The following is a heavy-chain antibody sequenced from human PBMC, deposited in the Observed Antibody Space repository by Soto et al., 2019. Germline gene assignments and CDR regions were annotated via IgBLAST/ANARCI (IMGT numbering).Heavy chain of an antibody. J-gene: IGHJ6*02. V-gene: IGHV3-74*01. CDR1: GFTFSSYW. CDR3: AREAGSLGYYYGMDV. Sequence: PGGSLRLSCAASGFTFSSYWMHWVRQAPGKGLVWVSRINSDGSSTSYADSVKGRFTISRDNAKNTLYLQMNSLRAEDTAVYYCAREAGSLGYYYGMDVWGQGTTVTVSS. D-gene: IGHD6-13*01. CDR2: INSDGSST.